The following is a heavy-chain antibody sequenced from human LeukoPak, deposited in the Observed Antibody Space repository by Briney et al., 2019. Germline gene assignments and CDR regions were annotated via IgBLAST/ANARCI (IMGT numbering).Heavy chain of an antibody. D-gene: IGHD1-1*01. CDR1: GYTFTSYY. CDR2: INPSGGST. CDR3: ARDGYGTGDAFDI. Sequence: ASVKVSCKASGYTFTSYYMHWVRQAPGQGLEWMGIINPSGGSTSYAQKFQGRVTMTRDMSTSTVYMELSSLRSEDTAVYYCARDGYGTGDAFDIWGQGTMVTVSS. J-gene: IGHJ3*02. V-gene: IGHV1-46*01.